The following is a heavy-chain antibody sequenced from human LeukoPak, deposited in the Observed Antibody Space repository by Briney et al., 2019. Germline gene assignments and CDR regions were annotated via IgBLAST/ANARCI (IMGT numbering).Heavy chain of an antibody. CDR1: GGSISSSSYY. CDR2: IYYSGSP. J-gene: IGHJ4*02. Sequence: SETLSLTCTVSGGSISSSSYYWGWIRQPPGEGLQWLGSIYYSGSPYDNPSLKSRVTISVDTSKNQFSLKLSSVTAADTAVYYCAYSGSYYLVFDYWGQGTLVTVSS. V-gene: IGHV4-39*07. D-gene: IGHD1-26*01. CDR3: AYSGSYYLVFDY.